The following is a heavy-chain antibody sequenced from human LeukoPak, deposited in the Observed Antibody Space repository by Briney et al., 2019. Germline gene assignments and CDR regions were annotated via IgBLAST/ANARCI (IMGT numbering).Heavy chain of an antibody. D-gene: IGHD4/OR15-4a*01. CDR1: GYTFTGYY. V-gene: IGHV1-2*02. CDR3: ASGANVAY. J-gene: IGHJ4*02. Sequence: ASVNVSCKASGYTFTGYYMQWVRQAPGQGLEWVGWINSNSGATDYAQKVQGRVTMTRDTSISTAYMELSSLRSDEPAVYFCASGANVAYWGQGTLVTVSS. CDR2: INSNSGAT.